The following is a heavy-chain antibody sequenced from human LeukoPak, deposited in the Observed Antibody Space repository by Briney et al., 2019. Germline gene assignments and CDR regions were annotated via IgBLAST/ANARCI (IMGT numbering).Heavy chain of an antibody. V-gene: IGHV3-48*03. CDR1: GFTFSSYE. CDR2: ISSSGSTI. CDR3: ARGGYYYDSSGYYYASGAFDI. D-gene: IGHD3-22*01. Sequence: GGSLRLSCAASGFTFSSYEMNWVRQAPGKGLEWVSYISSSGSTIYYADSVKGRFTISRDNSKNTLYLQMNSLRAEDTAVYYCARGGYYYDSSGYYYASGAFDIWGQGTMVTVSS. J-gene: IGHJ3*02.